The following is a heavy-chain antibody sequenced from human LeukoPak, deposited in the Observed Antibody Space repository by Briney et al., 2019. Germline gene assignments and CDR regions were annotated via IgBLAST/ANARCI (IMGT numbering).Heavy chain of an antibody. V-gene: IGHV1-18*01. CDR2: INAYNGNT. Sequence: ASVKVSCKASGYTFTSYGISWLRQAPGQGLEWMGWINAYNGNTNYAQKLQGRVTMTTDTSTSTAYMELRNLRSDDTAVYYCARGGPAARLITFGGVTDYWGQGTLVTVSS. D-gene: IGHD3-16*01. CDR3: ARGGPAARLITFGGVTDY. CDR1: GYTFTSYG. J-gene: IGHJ4*02.